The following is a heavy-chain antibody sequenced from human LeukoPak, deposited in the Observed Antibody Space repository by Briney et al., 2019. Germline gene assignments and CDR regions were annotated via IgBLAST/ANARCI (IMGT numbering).Heavy chain of an antibody. Sequence: GGSLRLSCAASGFTFNNAWMSWVRQAPGKGLEWVSAISGSGGSTYYADSVKGRFTISRDNSKNTLYLQMNSLRAEDTAVYYCAKDMGYSSGWYPGYWGQGTLVTVSS. J-gene: IGHJ4*02. V-gene: IGHV3-23*01. CDR3: AKDMGYSSGWYPGY. D-gene: IGHD6-19*01. CDR2: ISGSGGST. CDR1: GFTFNNAW.